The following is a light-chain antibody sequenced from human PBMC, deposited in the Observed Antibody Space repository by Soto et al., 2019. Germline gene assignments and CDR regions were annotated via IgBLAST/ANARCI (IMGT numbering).Light chain of an antibody. J-gene: IGKJ5*01. CDR3: QHYGDSPPIT. CDR1: QGVSRGY. V-gene: IGKV3-20*01. CDR2: GVS. Sequence: DIVLTQSPDTLSLSPGERATLSCRASQGVSRGYLDWYQQKAGQAPRLLIYGVSSRATGVSHRFSGSGSGTDFTLTISGLEPEDVAMYYCQHYGDSPPITVGQGTRLEIK.